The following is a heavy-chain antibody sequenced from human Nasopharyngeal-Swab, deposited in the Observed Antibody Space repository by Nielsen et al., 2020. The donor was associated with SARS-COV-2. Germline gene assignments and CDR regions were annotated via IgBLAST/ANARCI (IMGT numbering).Heavy chain of an antibody. CDR3: ARDPSSAWYGASDI. Sequence: GGSLRLSFAASGFTFSNYNMNWVRQAPGKGLEWVSYICSSSSSIYYADSVKGRFTIPRDNARNSLYLQMNSLRDEDTAVYYCARDPSSAWYGASDIWGQGTTVTVSS. V-gene: IGHV3-48*02. CDR2: ICSSSSSI. CDR1: GFTFSNYN. D-gene: IGHD6-19*01. J-gene: IGHJ3*02.